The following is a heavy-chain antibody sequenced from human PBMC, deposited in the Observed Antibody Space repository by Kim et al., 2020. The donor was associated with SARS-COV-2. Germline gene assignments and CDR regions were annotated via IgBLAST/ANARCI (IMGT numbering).Heavy chain of an antibody. Sequence: SETLSLTCTVSGGSISSSSYYWGWIRQPPGKGLEWIGSIYYSGSTYYNPSLKSRVTISVDTSKNQFPLKLSSVTAADTAVYYCARLSAVLRYFDWLFGPIDDWGQGTLVTVSS. CDR3: ARLSAVLRYFDWLFGPIDD. J-gene: IGHJ4*02. D-gene: IGHD3-9*01. CDR1: GGSISSSSYY. V-gene: IGHV4-39*01. CDR2: IYYSGST.